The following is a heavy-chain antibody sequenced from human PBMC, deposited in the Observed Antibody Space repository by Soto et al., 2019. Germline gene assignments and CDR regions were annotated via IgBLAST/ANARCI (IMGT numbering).Heavy chain of an antibody. J-gene: IGHJ4*02. V-gene: IGHV4-59*08. CDR1: GGSISGYS. CDR2: IHYTGGT. D-gene: IGHD6-19*01. CDR3: ARRTKLGTAWYPDC. Sequence: QVHLQESGPGLVKPSETLSLTCAVSGGSISGYSWSWIRQPPGKGLGWIGNIHYTGGTNYNASLKSRLTISLDTSKIQFSLHLTSVTAADTAVYYCARRTKLGTAWYPDCWGQGTLVTVSS.